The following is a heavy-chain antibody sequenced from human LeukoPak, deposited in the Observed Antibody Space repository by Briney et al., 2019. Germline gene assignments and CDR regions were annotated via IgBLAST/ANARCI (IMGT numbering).Heavy chain of an antibody. CDR1: GFTFDDYG. Sequence: PGGSLRLSCVASGFTFDDYGMHWVRQAPGKGLEWVSGISWNSGSIGYADSVKGRFTISRDNAKNSLYLQMNSLRVEDTALYYCVKGSNNWHYSYPTRDWFDPWGQGTLVTVSS. D-gene: IGHD1-7*01. J-gene: IGHJ5*02. V-gene: IGHV3-9*01. CDR2: ISWNSGSI. CDR3: VKGSNNWHYSYPTRDWFDP.